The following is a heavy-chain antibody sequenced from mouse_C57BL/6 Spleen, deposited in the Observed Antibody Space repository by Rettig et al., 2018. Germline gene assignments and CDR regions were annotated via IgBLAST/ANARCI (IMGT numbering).Heavy chain of an antibody. CDR3: ALRFAY. Sequence: KSLEWIGDINPNNGGTSYNQKFKGKATLTVDKSSSTAYMELRSLTSEDSAVYYCALRFAYWGQGTLVTVSA. V-gene: IGHV1-26*01. CDR2: INPNNGGT. J-gene: IGHJ3*01.